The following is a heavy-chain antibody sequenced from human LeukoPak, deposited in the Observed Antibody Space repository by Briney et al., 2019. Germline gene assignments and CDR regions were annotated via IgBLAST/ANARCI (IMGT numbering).Heavy chain of an antibody. V-gene: IGHV4-4*07. J-gene: IGHJ5*02. CDR2: IYTSGST. CDR1: GGSISSYY. Sequence: SETLSLTCTVSGGSISSYYWSWIRQPAGKGLEWIGRIYTSGSTNYNPPLKSRVTMSVDTSKNQFSLKLSSVTAADTAVYYCARDRTIGSGSNWFDPWGQGTLVTVSS. CDR3: ARDRTIGSGSNWFDP. D-gene: IGHD1-26*01.